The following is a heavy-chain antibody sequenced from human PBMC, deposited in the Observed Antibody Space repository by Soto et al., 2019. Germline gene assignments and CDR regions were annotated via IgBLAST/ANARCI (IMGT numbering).Heavy chain of an antibody. Sequence: EVQLVESGGGLVQPGGSLRLSCAASEFTFNNYWMHWVRQVPGKGLEWVSRINTDGSSTNYADSVLGRFNISCDNAYNTVYLQMNMPRAEDTAVYYCARGIYLKYGLDVWGQGATVTVSS. CDR1: EFTFNNYW. CDR2: INTDGSST. D-gene: IGHD3-16*02. J-gene: IGHJ6*02. V-gene: IGHV3-74*01. CDR3: ARGIYLKYGLDV.